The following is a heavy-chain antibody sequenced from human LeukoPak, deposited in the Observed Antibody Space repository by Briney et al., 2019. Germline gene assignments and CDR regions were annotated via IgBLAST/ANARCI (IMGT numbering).Heavy chain of an antibody. CDR2: INPSGTGT. J-gene: IGHJ5*02. CDR1: GYTFTSYY. V-gene: IGHV1-46*01. CDR3: ATDHSRANTAWWFDP. D-gene: IGHD2-21*02. Sequence: ASVKVSCKASGYTFTSYYMHWVRQAPGQGLEWMGVINPSGTGTSYAQKFQGRVTKSRDTSTSTLYMELSSLRSEDTAFYYCATDHSRANTAWWFDPWGQGTLVTVSS.